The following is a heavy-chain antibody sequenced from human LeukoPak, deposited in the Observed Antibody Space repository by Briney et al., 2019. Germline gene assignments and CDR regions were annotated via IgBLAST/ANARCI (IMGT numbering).Heavy chain of an antibody. V-gene: IGHV1-69*05. CDR1: GGTFSSYA. J-gene: IGHJ6*03. CDR2: IIPIFGTA. CDR3: ARVGYYYGSGSYYLPYYYYYMDV. Sequence: GASVKVSCKASGGTFSSYAISWVRQAPGQGLERMGGIIPIFGTANYAQKFQGRVTITTDESTSTAYMELSSLRSEDTAVYYCARVGYYYGSGSYYLPYYYYYMDVWGKGTTVTVSS. D-gene: IGHD3-10*01.